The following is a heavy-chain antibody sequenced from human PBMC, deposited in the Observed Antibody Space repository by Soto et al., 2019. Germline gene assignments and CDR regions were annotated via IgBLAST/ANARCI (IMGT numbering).Heavy chain of an antibody. CDR2: IYYSGST. J-gene: IGHJ5*02. CDR1: GGSISSGGYY. Sequence: QVQLQESGPGLVKPSQTLSLTCTVSGGSISSGGYYWSWIRQHPGKGLEWIGYIYYSGSTYYNPSLKSRVTISVDTSKNQFSLKLSSVTAADTAVYYCARSAVAGELTWFDPWGQGTLVTVSS. D-gene: IGHD6-19*01. V-gene: IGHV4-31*03. CDR3: ARSAVAGELTWFDP.